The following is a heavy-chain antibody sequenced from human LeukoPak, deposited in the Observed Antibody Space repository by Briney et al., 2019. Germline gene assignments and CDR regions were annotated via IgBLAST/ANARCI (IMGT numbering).Heavy chain of an antibody. CDR2: INHSGST. V-gene: IGHV4-34*01. J-gene: IGHJ5*02. CDR1: GGSFSDYY. D-gene: IGHD3-3*01. Sequence: SETLSLTCAVYGGSFSDYYWSWIRQPPGKGLEWIGEINHSGSTNYNPSLKSRVTISVDTSKNQFSLKLCSVTAADTAVYYCARVRFLEWLTPDNWFDPWGQGTLVTVSS. CDR3: ARVRFLEWLTPDNWFDP.